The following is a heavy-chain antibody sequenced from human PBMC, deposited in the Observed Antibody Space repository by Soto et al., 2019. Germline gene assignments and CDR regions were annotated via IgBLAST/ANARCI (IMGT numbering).Heavy chain of an antibody. Sequence: EVQVMESGGDLVQPGGSLRLSCAASGFTVSGDYMNWVRQAPGKGLEWVSVIYRGGETYYADSVKGRFTISRDNSENMVYLQMNSLRAEDTAVYYCARDPGERNGMSVWGQGTTVTVSS. CDR2: IYRGGET. CDR1: GFTVSGDY. J-gene: IGHJ6*02. V-gene: IGHV3-66*01. CDR3: ARDPGERNGMSV. D-gene: IGHD1-26*01.